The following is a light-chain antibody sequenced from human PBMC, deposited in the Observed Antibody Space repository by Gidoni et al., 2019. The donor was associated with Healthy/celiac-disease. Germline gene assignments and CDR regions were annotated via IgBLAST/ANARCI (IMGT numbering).Light chain of an antibody. Sequence: QSVLTQPPSVSWAPGQRVTITCTWSSSNIGACYDVYWYQQLPGTAPKLLIYGNSNRPPVVPDRFSGSKSGTSASRAITGLQAEDEADYYCQSYDSSLSGLWVFGGGTKLTVL. V-gene: IGLV1-40*01. CDR3: QSYDSSLSGLWV. CDR2: GNS. J-gene: IGLJ3*02. CDR1: SSNIGACYD.